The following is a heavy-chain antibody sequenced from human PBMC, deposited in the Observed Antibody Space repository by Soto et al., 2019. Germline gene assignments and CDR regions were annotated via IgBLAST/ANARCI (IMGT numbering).Heavy chain of an antibody. D-gene: IGHD2-15*01. V-gene: IGHV1-18*01. Sequence: ASVKVSCKASGYTFTRYGISWVRQAPGQGLEWMGWISAYNGNTNYAQKLQGRVTMTTDTSTSTAYMELRSLRSDDTAVYYCARDEVVVAAKVYYYGMDVWGQGTTVTVSS. CDR1: GYTFTRYG. J-gene: IGHJ6*02. CDR3: ARDEVVVAAKVYYYGMDV. CDR2: ISAYNGNT.